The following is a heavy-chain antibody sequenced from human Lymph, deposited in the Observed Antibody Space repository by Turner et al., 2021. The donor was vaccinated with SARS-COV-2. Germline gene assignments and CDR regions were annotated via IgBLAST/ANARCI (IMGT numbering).Heavy chain of an antibody. J-gene: IGHJ4*02. Sequence: EVQLVESGGGLVKRGGSLRLACAASGFTFRTYSMNWVRQAPGEGLEWISSISSSSSCIYYADSVKGRFTISRDDAQNSLYLQMNSLRAEDTAVYYCARDIPTTADYFDYWGQGTLVTVSS. CDR2: ISSSSSCI. V-gene: IGHV3-21*01. D-gene: IGHD4-17*01. CDR1: GFTFRTYS. CDR3: ARDIPTTADYFDY.